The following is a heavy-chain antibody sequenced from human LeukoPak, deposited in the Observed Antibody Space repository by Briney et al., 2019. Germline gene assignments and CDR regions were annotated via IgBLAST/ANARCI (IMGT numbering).Heavy chain of an antibody. Sequence: SGTLSLTCTVSGGSISSGDYYWSWIRQPPGKGLEWIGYIYYSGSTYYNPSLKSRVTISVDASKNQFSLKLSSVTAADTAVYYCARDSTFGRFDYWGQGTLVTVSS. CDR2: IYYSGST. D-gene: IGHD3-10*01. J-gene: IGHJ4*02. CDR1: GGSISSGDYY. V-gene: IGHV4-30-4*01. CDR3: ARDSTFGRFDY.